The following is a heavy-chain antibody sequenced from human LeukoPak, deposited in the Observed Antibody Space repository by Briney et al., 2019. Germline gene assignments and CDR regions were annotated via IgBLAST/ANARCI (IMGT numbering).Heavy chain of an antibody. CDR1: GGTFSSYT. V-gene: IGHV1-69*02. D-gene: IGHD6-19*01. Sequence: SVKVSCKASGGTFSSYTISWVRQAPGQGLEWMGRIIPILGIANYAQKFQGRVTITADKSTSTAYMELSSLRSEDTAVYYCARTYSSDSANYYYYYGMDVWGQGTTVTVSS. CDR3: ARTYSSDSANYYYYYGMDV. J-gene: IGHJ6*02. CDR2: IIPILGIA.